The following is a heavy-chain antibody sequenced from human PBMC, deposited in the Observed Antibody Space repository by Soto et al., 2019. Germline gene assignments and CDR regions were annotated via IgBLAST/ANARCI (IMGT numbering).Heavy chain of an antibody. CDR3: ERVNGLAAALLFFDY. Sequence: SETLSLTCTVSGGSISSYYWSWIRQPPGKGLEWIGYIYYSGSTNYNPSLKSRVTISVDTSKNQFSLKLSSVTAADTAVYYCERVNGLAAALLFFDYWGQGTLVTVSS. CDR2: IYYSGST. D-gene: IGHD6-13*01. J-gene: IGHJ4*02. V-gene: IGHV4-59*01. CDR1: GGSISSYY.